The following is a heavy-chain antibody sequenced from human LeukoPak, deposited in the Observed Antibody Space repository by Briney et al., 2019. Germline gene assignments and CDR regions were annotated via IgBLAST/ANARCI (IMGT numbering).Heavy chain of an antibody. D-gene: IGHD3-3*01. CDR3: ARGGAEYDFWSGYSTYYFYMDV. CDR1: GYTFSDHD. CDR2: MNPNSGNT. J-gene: IGHJ6*03. Sequence: GASVKVSFTASGYTFSDHDINWVRQATGQGLEWMGWMNPNSGNTGYAQKFQGRVTMTRNTSISTAYMELSSLRSEDTAVYYCARGGAEYDFWSGYSTYYFYMDVEGRATKVAVS. V-gene: IGHV1-8*01.